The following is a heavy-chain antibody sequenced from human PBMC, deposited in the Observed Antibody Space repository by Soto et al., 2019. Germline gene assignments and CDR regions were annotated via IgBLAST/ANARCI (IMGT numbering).Heavy chain of an antibody. V-gene: IGHV4-31*03. CDR3: ARSSVLYSYGYFYYYGMDV. Sequence: QVQLQESGPGLVKPSQTLSLTCTVSGGSISSGGYYWSWIRQHPGKGLAWIGYTYYSGSTYYNPSLKSRVTISVDTSKNQFSLKLSSVTAADTAVYYCARSSVLYSYGYFYYYGMDVWGQGTTVTVSS. CDR2: TYYSGST. D-gene: IGHD5-18*01. CDR1: GGSISSGGYY. J-gene: IGHJ6*02.